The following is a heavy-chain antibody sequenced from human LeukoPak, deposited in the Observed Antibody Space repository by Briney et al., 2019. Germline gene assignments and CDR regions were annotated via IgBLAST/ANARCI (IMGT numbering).Heavy chain of an antibody. Sequence: SETLSLTCTVSGGSISSDYWSWIRQPPGKGLEWVGYIYYSGRTFYNPSLKSRVTMSVDTSKNQFSLKLSSVTAADTAIYYCARGFYSPTYWGQGTLVTVSS. J-gene: IGHJ4*02. CDR3: ARGFYSPTY. V-gene: IGHV4-59*01. CDR2: IYYSGRT. D-gene: IGHD4-11*01. CDR1: GGSISSDY.